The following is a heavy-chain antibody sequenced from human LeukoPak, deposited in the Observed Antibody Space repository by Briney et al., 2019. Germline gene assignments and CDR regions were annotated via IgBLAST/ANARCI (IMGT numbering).Heavy chain of an antibody. CDR2: IYTSGST. J-gene: IGHJ4*02. CDR1: GGSISSGSYY. Sequence: ASQTLSLTCTVSGGSISSGSYYWSWIRQPAGKGLEWIGRIYTSGSTNYNPSLKSRVTVSVDKSKNHFSLELTSVTAADTAVYYCTCHSGWSGPSEWGQGTLVIVSS. CDR3: TCHSGWSGPSE. V-gene: IGHV4-61*02. D-gene: IGHD6-19*01.